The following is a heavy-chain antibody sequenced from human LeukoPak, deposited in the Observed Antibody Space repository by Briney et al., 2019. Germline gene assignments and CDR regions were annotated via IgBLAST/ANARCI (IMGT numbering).Heavy chain of an antibody. CDR1: GDSVSSSRDA. Sequence: SQTLSLTCAISGDSVSSSRDAWNGIRQSPSRGLEWLGRTYYRSNDYAVSVKTRMTINVDTSKNQVSLQLSSVTPEDTAVYYCARGRNNAFDIWGQGTMVTVS. D-gene: IGHD1/OR15-1a*01. CDR2: TYYRSN. J-gene: IGHJ3*02. CDR3: ARGRNNAFDI. V-gene: IGHV6-1*01.